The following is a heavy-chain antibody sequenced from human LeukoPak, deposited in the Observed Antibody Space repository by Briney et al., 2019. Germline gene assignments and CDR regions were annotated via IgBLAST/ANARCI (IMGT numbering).Heavy chain of an antibody. CDR2: INHSWST. Sequence: SETLSLTCTVSGYSISNNFYWAWIRQSPGKGLEWIVSINHSWSTYYNPSLKSRVTISVDTSKNQFSLKLTSVTAADTAVYYCARSVGAVIVVVVAANSHFDYWGQGTLVTVSS. V-gene: IGHV4-38-2*02. CDR3: ARSVGAVIVVVVAANSHFDY. J-gene: IGHJ4*02. CDR1: GYSISNNFY. D-gene: IGHD2-15*01.